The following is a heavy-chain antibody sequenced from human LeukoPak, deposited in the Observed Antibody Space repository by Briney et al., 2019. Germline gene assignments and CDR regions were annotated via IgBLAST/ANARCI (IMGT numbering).Heavy chain of an antibody. CDR2: IHHSGSS. J-gene: IGHJ6*02. Sequence: SETLSLTCGVSGASVGDYYWNWLRQSPGKGLEWIGEIHHSGSSNYNPSLKSRVTLSVDTSKNQFSLKLSSVTAADTAVYYCARGRDYYGTDVWGQGTTVTVSS. CDR1: GASVGDYY. V-gene: IGHV4-34*01. CDR3: ARGRDYYGTDV.